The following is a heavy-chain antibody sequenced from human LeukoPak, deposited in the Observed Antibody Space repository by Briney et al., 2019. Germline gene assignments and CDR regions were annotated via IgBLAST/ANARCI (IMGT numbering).Heavy chain of an antibody. Sequence: GGSLRLSCAASGFTFSNFGMHWVRQAPGKGLEWVAFIRYDGSNKYHADSVKGRFTISRDNSKNTLSLQMSSLRAEDTAVYYCGRDTYYYDSSGYWPGSVYYYYMDVWGKGTTATISS. CDR1: GFTFSNFG. CDR2: IRYDGSNK. D-gene: IGHD3-22*01. CDR3: GRDTYYYDSSGYWPGSVYYYYMDV. V-gene: IGHV3-30*02. J-gene: IGHJ6*03.